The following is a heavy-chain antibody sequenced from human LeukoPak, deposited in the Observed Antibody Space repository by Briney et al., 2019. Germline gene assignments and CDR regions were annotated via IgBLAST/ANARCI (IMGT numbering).Heavy chain of an antibody. CDR3: ARKTYSSGWYVIDY. Sequence: GGSLRLPCTASGFTFSSYGMHWVRQAPGKGLEWVAVIWYDGSNKYYADSVKGRFTISRDNSKNTLYLQMNSLRAEDTAVYYCARKTYSSGWYVIDYWGQGTLVTVSS. CDR1: GFTFSSYG. V-gene: IGHV3-33*08. CDR2: IWYDGSNK. D-gene: IGHD6-19*01. J-gene: IGHJ4*02.